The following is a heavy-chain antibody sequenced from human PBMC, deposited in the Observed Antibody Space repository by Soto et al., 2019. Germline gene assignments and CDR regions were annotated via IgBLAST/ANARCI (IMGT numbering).Heavy chain of an antibody. Sequence: GGSLRLSCAASGFTFSTYSMNWVRQAPGKGLEWVSYISTGSSTIYYADSVKGRFTISRDNAKNSLYLQMSSLRDEDTVVYYCARDPWSGSSRLLFDYWGQGALVTVSS. CDR2: ISTGSSTI. CDR1: GFTFSTYS. V-gene: IGHV3-48*02. D-gene: IGHD3-3*01. CDR3: ARDPWSGSSRLLFDY. J-gene: IGHJ4*02.